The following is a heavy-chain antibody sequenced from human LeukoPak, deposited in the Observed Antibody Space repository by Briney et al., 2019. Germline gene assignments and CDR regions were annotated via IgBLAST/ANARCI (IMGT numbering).Heavy chain of an antibody. CDR2: IYTSGST. CDR1: GGSISSYY. J-gene: IGHJ5*02. D-gene: IGHD3-22*01. V-gene: IGHV4-4*07. Sequence: SETLSLTCTVSGGSISSYYWSWIRQPAGKGLGWIGRIYTSGSTNYNPSLKSRVTMSVDTSKNQFSLKLSSVTAADTAVYYCARDRDYYDSSGYYNPNFLDPWGQGTLVTVSS. CDR3: ARDRDYYDSSGYYNPNFLDP.